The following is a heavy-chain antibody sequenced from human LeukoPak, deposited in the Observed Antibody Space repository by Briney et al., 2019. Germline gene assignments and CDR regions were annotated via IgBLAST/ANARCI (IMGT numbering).Heavy chain of an antibody. J-gene: IGHJ6*03. V-gene: IGHV4-39*07. CDR3: ARGYYYMDV. CDR1: GGSISSSSYY. CDR2: IYHSGST. Sequence: SETLSLTCTVSGGSISSSSYYWGWIRQPPGKGLEWIGSIYHSGSTYYNPSLKSRVAISVDTSKNQFSLKLSSVTAADTAVYYCARGYYYMDVWGKGTTVTISS.